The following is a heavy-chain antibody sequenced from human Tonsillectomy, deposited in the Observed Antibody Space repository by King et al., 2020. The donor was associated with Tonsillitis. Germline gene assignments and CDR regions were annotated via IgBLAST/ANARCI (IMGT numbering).Heavy chain of an antibody. J-gene: IGHJ3*02. CDR3: AKDPGEI. V-gene: IGHV3-30*02. Sequence: QVQLVESGGGVVQPGGSLRLSCAASGFTFSSYGMHWVRQAPGKGLEWVAFIRYDGSDKYYADSVKGRFTISRDSFENTLYLQMNSLRTEDTAMYYCAKDPGEIWGQGTMVTVSS. CDR1: GFTFSSYG. CDR2: IRYDGSDK.